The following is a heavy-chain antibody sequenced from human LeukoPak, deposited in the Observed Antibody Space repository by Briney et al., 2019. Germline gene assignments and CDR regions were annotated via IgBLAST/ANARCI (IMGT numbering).Heavy chain of an antibody. J-gene: IGHJ1*01. D-gene: IGHD3-22*01. CDR1: GFTFSRYW. V-gene: IGHV3-74*01. CDR3: ARAPAEIGGYYPEYFRH. CDR2: IKSDGST. Sequence: GGSLRLSCAASGFTFSRYWMHWVRQAPGKGLVWVSRIKSDGSTNYADSVKGRFTISRDNAKNTVSLQMNSLRAEDTGVYYCARAPAEIGGYYPEYFRHWGQGTLVTASS.